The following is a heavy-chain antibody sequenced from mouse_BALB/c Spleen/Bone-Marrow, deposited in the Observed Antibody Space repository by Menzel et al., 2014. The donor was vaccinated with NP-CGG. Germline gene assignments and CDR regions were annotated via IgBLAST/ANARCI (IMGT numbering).Heavy chain of an antibody. Sequence: EVQLQQSGAELVKPGASVKLSCTASGFNIKDTYMHWVKQRPEQGLEWIGRIYPANGDTKYDPKFQGKATITADTSSNTAYLQLSRLTSEDTAVYYYARYGYGLMDYWGQGTSVTVSS. CDR3: ARYGYGLMDY. J-gene: IGHJ4*01. D-gene: IGHD2-2*01. V-gene: IGHV14-3*02. CDR2: IYPANGDT. CDR1: GFNIKDTY.